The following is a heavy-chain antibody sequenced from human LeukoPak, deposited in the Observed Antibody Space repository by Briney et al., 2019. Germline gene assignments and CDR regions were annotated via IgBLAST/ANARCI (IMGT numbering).Heavy chain of an antibody. CDR2: IYYSGST. Sequence: SETVSLTCTVSGGSINGYYWTWIRQPPGEGLDWIGYIYYSGSTKYNPSLKSRVTISVDTPKNQFSPKLSSVTAADTAVYYCARRYCYGGSCYSAHDYWGQGTLVTVSS. CDR3: ARRYCYGGSCYSAHDY. D-gene: IGHD2-15*01. V-gene: IGHV4-59*08. J-gene: IGHJ4*02. CDR1: GGSINGYY.